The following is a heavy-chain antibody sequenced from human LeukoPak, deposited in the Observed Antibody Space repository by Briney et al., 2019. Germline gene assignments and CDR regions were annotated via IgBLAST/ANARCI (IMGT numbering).Heavy chain of an antibody. J-gene: IGHJ4*02. CDR2: ISGDGGST. CDR3: AKDMEKGYCTNGVCYTSYFDY. CDR1: GFTFDDYA. V-gene: IGHV3-43*02. Sequence: GGSLRLSCAASGFTFDDYAMHWVRQAPGKGLEWVSLISGDGGSTYYADSVKGRFTISRDNSKNSLYLQMNSLRTEDTALYYCAKDMEKGYCTNGVCYTSYFDYWGQGTLVTVSS. D-gene: IGHD2-8*01.